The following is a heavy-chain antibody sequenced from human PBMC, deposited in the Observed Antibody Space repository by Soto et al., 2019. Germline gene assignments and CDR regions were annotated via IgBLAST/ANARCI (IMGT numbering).Heavy chain of an antibody. J-gene: IGHJ4*02. V-gene: IGHV3-23*01. D-gene: IGHD6-13*01. CDR3: AKQCVSRRWYRDFDS. CDR1: GFTLCDYA. Sequence: PGGSLRLSCAASGFTLCDYALSWVRQAPGKGLEWISVISATGGSTYYADSVKCRFTISRDDSNNTVSLQMNTLRAEDSAVYYCAKQCVSRRWYRDFDSWGQGTLVTVS. CDR2: ISATGGST.